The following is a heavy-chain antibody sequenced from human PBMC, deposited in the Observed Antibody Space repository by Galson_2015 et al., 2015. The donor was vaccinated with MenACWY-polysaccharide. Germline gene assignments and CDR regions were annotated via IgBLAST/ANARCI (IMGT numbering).Heavy chain of an antibody. CDR3: AKAHSLEYNYGWIDY. CDR1: GFTFDDYA. Sequence: SLRLSCAASGFTFDDYAMHWVRQAPGKGLEWVSGITWNSDNIDYADSVKGRFTISRDNAKSSLYLQMNSLRAEDTALYYCAKAHSLEYNYGWIDYWGQGTLVTVSS. CDR2: ITWNSDNI. V-gene: IGHV3-9*01. D-gene: IGHD5-18*01. J-gene: IGHJ4*02.